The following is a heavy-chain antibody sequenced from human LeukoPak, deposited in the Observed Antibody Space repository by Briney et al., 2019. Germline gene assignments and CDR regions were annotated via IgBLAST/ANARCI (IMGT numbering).Heavy chain of an antibody. CDR2: IYYSGST. V-gene: IGHV4-59*01. Sequence: PSETLSLTCTVSGGSISSYYWSWIRQPPGKGLEWIGYIYYSGSTNYNPSLKSRVTISVDTSKNQFSLKLSSVTAADTAVYYCARGAPVTNFDYWGQGTLVTVSS. CDR1: GGSISSYY. CDR3: ARGAPVTNFDY. J-gene: IGHJ4*02. D-gene: IGHD4-17*01.